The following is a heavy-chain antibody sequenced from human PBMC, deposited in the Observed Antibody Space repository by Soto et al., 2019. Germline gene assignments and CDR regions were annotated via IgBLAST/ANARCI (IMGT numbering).Heavy chain of an antibody. V-gene: IGHV1-46*03. D-gene: IGHD5-18*01. CDR2: INPSGGST. Sequence: GASVKVSCKASGYTFTGYYMHRVRQAPGQGLEWMGIINPSGGSTSYAQKFQGRVTMTRDTSTSTVYMELSSLRSEDTAVYYCARVYPSDTRYGYVGNNWFDPWGQGTLVTVSS. J-gene: IGHJ5*02. CDR1: GYTFTGYY. CDR3: ARVYPSDTRYGYVGNNWFDP.